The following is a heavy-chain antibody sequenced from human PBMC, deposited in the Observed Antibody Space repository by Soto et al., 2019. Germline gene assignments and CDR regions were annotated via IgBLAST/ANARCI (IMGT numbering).Heavy chain of an antibody. CDR2: ISGGGGST. D-gene: IGHD3-3*01. Sequence: GGSLRLSCAASGFTFSSYAMSWVRQAPGKGLEWVSAISGGGGSTYYADSVKGRFTISRDNSKNTLYLQMNSLRAEDTAVYYCAKDAMYYDFWSGYPNWFDPWGQGTLVTVSS. CDR1: GFTFSSYA. V-gene: IGHV3-23*01. J-gene: IGHJ5*02. CDR3: AKDAMYYDFWSGYPNWFDP.